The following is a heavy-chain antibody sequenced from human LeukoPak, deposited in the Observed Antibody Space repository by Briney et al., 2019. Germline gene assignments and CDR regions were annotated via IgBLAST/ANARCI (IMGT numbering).Heavy chain of an antibody. CDR2: IKQDGSEK. J-gene: IGHJ4*02. V-gene: IGHV3-7*01. CDR1: GFTFSSYW. D-gene: IGHD1-14*01. Sequence: GGSLRLSCVASGFTFSSYWMSWVRQAPGKGLEWVANIKQDGSEKYYVDSVKGRFTISRDNAKNSLYLQMNSLRAEDTAVYYCARVRYTPDYWSQGTLVTVSS. CDR3: ARVRYTPDY.